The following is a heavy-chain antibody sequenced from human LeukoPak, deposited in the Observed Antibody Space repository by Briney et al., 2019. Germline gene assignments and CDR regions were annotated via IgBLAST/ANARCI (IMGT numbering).Heavy chain of an antibody. CDR2: IYTSGST. J-gene: IGHJ4*02. Sequence: SETLSLTXTVSGGSISSYYWSWIRQPAGPGLEGIGRIYTSGSTNYNTSLKSRVTMSVDTSKNQFSLKLRSVTAADTAVYYCARDRGYSGYDLADYYFDYWGRGTLVTVSS. CDR1: GGSISSYY. D-gene: IGHD5-12*01. CDR3: ARDRGYSGYDLADYYFDY. V-gene: IGHV4-4*07.